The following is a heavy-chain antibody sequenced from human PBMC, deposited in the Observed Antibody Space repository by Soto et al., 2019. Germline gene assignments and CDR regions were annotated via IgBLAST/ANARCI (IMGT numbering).Heavy chain of an antibody. CDR1: GFTFDDYA. D-gene: IGHD3-22*01. Sequence: EVQLVESGGGLVQPGRSLRLSCAASGFTFDDYAMHWVRQAPGKGLEWVSGISWNSGSIGYADSVKGRFTISRDNAKNSLYLQMNSLRAEDTALYYCAKDPRPNSSGYFDYWRQGTLLTVSS. CDR2: ISWNSGSI. J-gene: IGHJ4*02. V-gene: IGHV3-9*01. CDR3: AKDPRPNSSGYFDY.